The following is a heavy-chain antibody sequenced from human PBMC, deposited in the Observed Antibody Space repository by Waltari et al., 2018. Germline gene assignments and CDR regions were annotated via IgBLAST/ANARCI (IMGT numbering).Heavy chain of an antibody. CDR1: GFTFSSYD. J-gene: IGHJ4*02. CDR3: ARDSAAGSLGYDY. D-gene: IGHD6-13*01. V-gene: IGHV3-13*01. Sequence: EVQLVESGGGLVQPGGSLRLSCAASGFTFSSYDMHWVRQATGKGLEWVSAIGTAGDTYYPGSVKGRFTISRENAKNSLYLQMNSLRAGDTAVYYCARDSAAGSLGYDYWGQGTLVTVSS. CDR2: IGTAGDT.